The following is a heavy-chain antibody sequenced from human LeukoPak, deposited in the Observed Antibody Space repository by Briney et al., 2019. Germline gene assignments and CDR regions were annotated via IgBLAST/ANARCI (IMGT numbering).Heavy chain of an antibody. CDR3: ARVMGRLVRNWYFDL. CDR1: GFTVSNNY. CDR2: IYDGGFT. D-gene: IGHD3-9*01. J-gene: IGHJ2*01. Sequence: GGPLRLSCAVSGFTVSNNYMNWVRQAPGKGLEWVSVIYDGGFTEYTDSVKGRFTISRDNSKNTLDLQMNSLRAEDTAVYYCARVMGRLVRNWYFDLWGRGTLVTVSS. V-gene: IGHV3-66*01.